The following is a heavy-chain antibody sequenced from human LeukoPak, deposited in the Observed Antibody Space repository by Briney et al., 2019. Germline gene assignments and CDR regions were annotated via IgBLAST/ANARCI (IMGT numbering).Heavy chain of an antibody. Sequence: GGSLRLSCAASGFTFSSYWMSWVRQAPGKGLEWVANIKQDGSEKYYVDSVKGRFTISRDNAKNSLYLQMNSLRAEDTAVYYCAGDSPTYYDSSGYNYWGQGTLVTVSS. CDR3: AGDSPTYYDSSGYNY. D-gene: IGHD3-22*01. CDR1: GFTFSSYW. CDR2: IKQDGSEK. J-gene: IGHJ4*02. V-gene: IGHV3-7*05.